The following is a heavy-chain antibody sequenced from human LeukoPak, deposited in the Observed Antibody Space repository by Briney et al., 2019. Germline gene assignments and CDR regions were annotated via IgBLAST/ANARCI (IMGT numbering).Heavy chain of an antibody. V-gene: IGHV3-33*01. J-gene: IGHJ5*02. CDR3: ARDQGTSTTAPKRKGRFDP. CDR2: IWYDGSNK. D-gene: IGHD1-1*01. Sequence: TAGSLRLSCAASGFTFSNHGMHWVRQAPGKGLEWLALIWYDGSNKEYAESVKGRFTISRDNSKNTLYLQMNSLRDEDTAVYYCARDQGTSTTAPKRKGRFDPWGQGTLVTVSS. CDR1: GFTFSNHG.